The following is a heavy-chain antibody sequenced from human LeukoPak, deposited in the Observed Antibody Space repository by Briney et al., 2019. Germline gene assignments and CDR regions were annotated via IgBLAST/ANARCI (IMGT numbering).Heavy chain of an antibody. V-gene: IGHV1-69*10. CDR2: IIPILGIA. Sequence: ASVKVSCKASGGTLSSSTISSVRQAPGHRLEWMGGIIPILGIANYAQKFQGRVTITADKSTSTAYMELSSVRSEDTAVYYCARSRDGSGTPGSYYYYYGMDVWGQGTTVTVSS. CDR3: ARSRDGSGTPGSYYYYYGMDV. D-gene: IGHD3-10*01. J-gene: IGHJ6*02. CDR1: GGTLSSST.